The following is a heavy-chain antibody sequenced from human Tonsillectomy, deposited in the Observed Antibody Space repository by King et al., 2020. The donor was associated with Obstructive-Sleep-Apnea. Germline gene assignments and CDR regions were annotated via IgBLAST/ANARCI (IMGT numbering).Heavy chain of an antibody. CDR1: GFTFDDYA. CDR2: ISWNSGSI. D-gene: IGHD1-26*01. Sequence: VQLVESGGGLVQPGRSLRLSCAAAGFTFDDYAMHWVRQAPGKGREWVSGISWNSGSIGYADSVKGRFTIYRDNAKNSLYLQMNSLRTEDTALYYGAKDSAPTAKYYYTGMDASGQGTTVTVS. V-gene: IGHV3-9*01. J-gene: IGHJ6*02. CDR3: AKDSAPTAKYYYTGMDA.